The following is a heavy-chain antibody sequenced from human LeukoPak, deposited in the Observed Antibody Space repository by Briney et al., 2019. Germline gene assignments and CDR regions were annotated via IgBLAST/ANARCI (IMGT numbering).Heavy chain of an antibody. Sequence: GASVKVSCKASGYTFTDYNIHWARQAPGQGLEWMGWISPNTGGTKYAQEFQGRVTVTRDTSISTAYMELSRLRSDDTAMYYCARPVLRLSGAFEFWGQGTPVIVSS. CDR3: ARPVLRLSGAFEF. D-gene: IGHD3-16*01. V-gene: IGHV1-2*02. CDR1: GYTFTDYN. J-gene: IGHJ4*02. CDR2: ISPNTGGT.